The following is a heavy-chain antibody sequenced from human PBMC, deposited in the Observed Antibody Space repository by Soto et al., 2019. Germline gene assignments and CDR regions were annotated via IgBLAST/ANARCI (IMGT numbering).Heavy chain of an antibody. CDR1: GFTFSSYA. D-gene: IGHD2-2*01. V-gene: IGHV3-23*01. CDR3: AYSSTPFDA. CDR2: ISGSGGST. J-gene: IGHJ4*02. Sequence: EVQLLESGGGLVQPGGSLRLSCAASGFTFSSYAMSWVRQAPGKGLQWVSAISGSGGSTYYPDSVEGRFTISRDNPKNTLSLPIISVRPENTAVYYGAYSSTPFDAWGQGVLVTVSS.